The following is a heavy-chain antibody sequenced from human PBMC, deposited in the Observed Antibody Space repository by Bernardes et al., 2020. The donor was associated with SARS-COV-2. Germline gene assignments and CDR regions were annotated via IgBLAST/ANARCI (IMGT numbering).Heavy chain of an antibody. V-gene: IGHV3-7*01. J-gene: IGHJ5*02. CDR1: QFSFSTYC. D-gene: IGHD3-10*01. CDR3: ARDRAVNWFDP. Sequence: GGSLRLSCAASQFSFSTYCVSWVRQAPGMGLEWVANIKQDGTEKYYVDSVKGRFTISRDNAKNSLYLQMNSLRAEDTAVYFCARDRAVNWFDPWGQGTLVTVSS. CDR2: IKQDGTEK.